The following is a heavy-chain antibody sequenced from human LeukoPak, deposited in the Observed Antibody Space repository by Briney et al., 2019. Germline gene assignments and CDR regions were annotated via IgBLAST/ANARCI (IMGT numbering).Heavy chain of an antibody. CDR3: AKNVPGRAIDD. Sequence: GGSLSLSCAASGFTFSSYAMSWVRQATEKGLEWVSTIGTSADTYYPDSVKGRFTISRDNSRNTLDLQMNSLRADDTAVYYCAKNVPGRAIDDWGQGTLVTVSS. D-gene: IGHD2-15*01. V-gene: IGHV3-23*01. J-gene: IGHJ4*01. CDR1: GFTFSSYA. CDR2: IGTSADT.